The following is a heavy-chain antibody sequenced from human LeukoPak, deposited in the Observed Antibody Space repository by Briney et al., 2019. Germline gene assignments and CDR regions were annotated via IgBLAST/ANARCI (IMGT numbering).Heavy chain of an antibody. V-gene: IGHV3-48*03. D-gene: IGHD3-10*02. Sequence: GSLRLSCAASGFSFSSYEMNWFRQAPGKGLEWVSYISSSGSTIYYADSVKGRSTISRDNAKNSLYLQMNSLRAEDTAVYYCAELGITMIGGVWGKGTTVTISS. CDR2: ISSSGSTI. CDR3: AELGITMIGGV. J-gene: IGHJ6*04. CDR1: GFSFSSYE.